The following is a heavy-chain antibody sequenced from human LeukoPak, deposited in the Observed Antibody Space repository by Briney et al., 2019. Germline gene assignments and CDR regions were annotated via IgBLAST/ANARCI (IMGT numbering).Heavy chain of an antibody. CDR2: ISYDGSNK. V-gene: IGHV3-30-3*01. Sequence: QPGGSLRLSCAASGFTFSSYAMHWVRQAPGKGLEWVAVISYDGSNKYYADSVKGRFTISRDNSKNTLYLQMNSLRAEDTAVYYCAKDRGSSSYEFDYWGQGTLVTVSS. D-gene: IGHD6-6*01. CDR3: AKDRGSSSYEFDY. CDR1: GFTFSSYA. J-gene: IGHJ4*02.